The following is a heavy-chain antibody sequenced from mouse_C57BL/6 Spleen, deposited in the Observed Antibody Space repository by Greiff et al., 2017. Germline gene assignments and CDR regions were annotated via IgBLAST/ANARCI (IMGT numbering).Heavy chain of an antibody. V-gene: IGHV1-26*01. D-gene: IGHD2-1*01. CDR2: IHPNNGGT. J-gene: IGHJ3*01. CDR3: SSGGGNGFGY. Sequence: EVQLQQSGPELVKPGASVKISCKASGYTFTDYYMNWVKQSHGKSLEWIGDIHPNNGGTSYNQKFKGKATLTVDKSSSTAYMELRSLTSEDSAVCYCSSGGGNGFGYRGQGNLVTGSA. CDR1: GYTFTDYY.